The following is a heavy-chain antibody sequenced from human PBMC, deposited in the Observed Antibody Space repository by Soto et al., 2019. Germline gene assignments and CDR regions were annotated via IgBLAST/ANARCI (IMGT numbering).Heavy chain of an antibody. CDR3: TRDLTEQSTSYTFGC. D-gene: IGHD2-2*01. CDR2: INAGNGDT. J-gene: IGHJ4*02. CDR1: GYTFTDYA. Sequence: QVQLAQSGAEVRKPGASVKISCEASGYTFTDYAIHWVRQAPGQRFEWMGWINAGNGDTKFSRRVQGRVSITRDISASTVYMELSSLTSEDTAVYYCTRDLTEQSTSYTFGCWGQGTLVTVSP. V-gene: IGHV1-3*01.